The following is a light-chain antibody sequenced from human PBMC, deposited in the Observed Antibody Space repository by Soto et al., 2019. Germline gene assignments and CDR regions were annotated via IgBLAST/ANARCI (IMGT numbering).Light chain of an antibody. CDR2: GAS. CDR1: QSASSSY. V-gene: IGKV3-20*01. CDR3: QQYGSSPGT. J-gene: IGKJ4*01. Sequence: SLVAVSLSKRVRATLSCRATQSASSSYLAWYQQKPGQAPRLLIYGASSRDTGIPDRFSGSGSGTDFTLTISRLEPEDVAVYYCQQYGSSPGTFGEGTNVDIK.